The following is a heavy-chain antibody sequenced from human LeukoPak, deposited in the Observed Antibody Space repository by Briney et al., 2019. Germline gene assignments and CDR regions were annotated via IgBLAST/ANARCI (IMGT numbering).Heavy chain of an antibody. D-gene: IGHD3-22*01. Sequence: GGSLRLSCTASGFTFSGYSMNWIRQAPGKGLEWVSSFGTRSTSIYHAGSVKGRFAISRDNAKNSLYLQMNSLRAEDTALYYCAREVSEGLDFWGQGTLVTVSS. CDR1: GFTFSGYS. CDR3: AREVSEGLDF. V-gene: IGHV3-21*01. CDR2: FGTRSTSI. J-gene: IGHJ4*02.